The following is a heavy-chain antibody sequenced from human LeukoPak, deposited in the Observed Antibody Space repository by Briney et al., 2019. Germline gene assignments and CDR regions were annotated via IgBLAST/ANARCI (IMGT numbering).Heavy chain of an antibody. CDR3: ARGGYYDSSGYYFAPFLNWFDP. V-gene: IGHV1-8*01. Sequence: WASVKVSCKASGYTFTSYDINWVRQATGQVIESMGWMNPNSGNTGYAQKFQGRVTMTRNTSISTAYMELSSLRSEDTSVYYCARGGYYDSSGYYFAPFLNWFDPWGQGTLVTVSS. J-gene: IGHJ5*02. CDR2: MNPNSGNT. D-gene: IGHD3-22*01. CDR1: GYTFTSYD.